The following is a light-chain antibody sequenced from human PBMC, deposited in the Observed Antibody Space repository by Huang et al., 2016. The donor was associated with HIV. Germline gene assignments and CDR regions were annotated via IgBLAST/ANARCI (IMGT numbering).Light chain of an antibody. CDR1: QSISSW. CDR2: EAS. J-gene: IGKJ1*01. V-gene: IGKV1-5*01. Sequence: DIQMTQSPSTLSASVGDRVTITCRASQSISSWLAWYQQKPGKAPKLLIYEASNLESGVPSRFSASGSGTEFTLTISSLQPDDFATYYCQQYNTYPWTFGQGTKVEI. CDR3: QQYNTYPWT.